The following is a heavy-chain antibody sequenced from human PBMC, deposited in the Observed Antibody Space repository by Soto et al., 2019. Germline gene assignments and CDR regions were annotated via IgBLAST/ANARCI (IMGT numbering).Heavy chain of an antibody. J-gene: IGHJ4*02. D-gene: IGHD2-2*01. Sequence: EVQLLESGGGLVQPGGSLRLSCRASGFTFNNYALSWVRQAPGKGLEWVSTIRGSGGGTSYAESVKGRFTISRDNSKNTLYLQLDSLTAEDTAVYYCAKRSCSVTNCYFDSWGQGTLVTVSS. V-gene: IGHV3-23*01. CDR1: GFTFNNYA. CDR2: IRGSGGGT. CDR3: AKRSCSVTNCYFDS.